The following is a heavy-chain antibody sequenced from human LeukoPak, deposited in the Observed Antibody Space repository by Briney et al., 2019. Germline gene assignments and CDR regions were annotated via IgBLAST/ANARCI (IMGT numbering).Heavy chain of an antibody. CDR1: GYTFTSYG. CDR3: ARASIAARTDY. D-gene: IGHD6-6*01. J-gene: IGHJ4*02. V-gene: IGHV1-18*01. CDR2: ISAYNGNT. Sequence: ASVKVSCKASGYTFTSYGISWVRQSPGQGLEWMGWISAYNGNTNYAQKLQSRVNMTTDTSTSTAYMELRSLRSDDTAVYYCARASIAARTDYWGQGTLVTVSS.